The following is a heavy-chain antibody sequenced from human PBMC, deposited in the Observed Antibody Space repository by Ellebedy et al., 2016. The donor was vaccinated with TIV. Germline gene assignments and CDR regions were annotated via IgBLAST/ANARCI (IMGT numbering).Heavy chain of an antibody. V-gene: IGHV3-23*01. CDR1: GFTFSSYA. D-gene: IGHD5-12*01. J-gene: IGHJ4*02. CDR3: AKGGEWLRLVGPRRKGSGDY. CDR2: ISGSGGST. Sequence: PGGSLRLSCAASGFTFSSYAMSWVRQAPGKGLEWVSAISGSGGSTYYADSVKGRFTISRDNSKNTLYLQMNSLRAEDTAVYYCAKGGEWLRLVGPRRKGSGDYWGQGTLVTVSS.